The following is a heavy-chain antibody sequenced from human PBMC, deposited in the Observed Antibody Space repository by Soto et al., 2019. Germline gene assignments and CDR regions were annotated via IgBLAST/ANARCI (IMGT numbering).Heavy chain of an antibody. Sequence: PGGSLKICCKETGEGFTSYCIGWVRQLPGKGLEWMGIIYPGDSDTRYSPSFQGQVTISADKSISTAYLQWSSLKASDTAMYYCARPTRGSSPYYYMDVWGKGTTVTVSS. J-gene: IGHJ6*03. V-gene: IGHV5-51*01. CDR1: GEGFTSYC. D-gene: IGHD6-6*01. CDR2: IYPGDSDT. CDR3: ARPTRGSSPYYYMDV.